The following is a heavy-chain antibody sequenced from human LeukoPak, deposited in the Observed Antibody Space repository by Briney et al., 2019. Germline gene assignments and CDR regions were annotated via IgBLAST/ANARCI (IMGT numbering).Heavy chain of an antibody. Sequence: KTSETLSLTCTVSGGSISSSSYYWGWIRQPPGKGLEWIGSIYYSGSTYYNPSLKSRVTISVDTSKIQFSLKLSSVTAADTAVYYCARSRTYYYDSSDYDYWGQGTLVTVSS. CDR1: GGSISSSSYY. CDR3: ARSRTYYYDSSDYDY. D-gene: IGHD3-22*01. CDR2: IYYSGST. J-gene: IGHJ4*02. V-gene: IGHV4-39*01.